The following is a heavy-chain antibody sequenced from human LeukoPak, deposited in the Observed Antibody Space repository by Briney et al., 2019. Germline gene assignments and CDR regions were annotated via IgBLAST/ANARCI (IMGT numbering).Heavy chain of an antibody. J-gene: IGHJ3*02. CDR2: ISSSSSYI. CDR3: ARDWYDNSDAFDI. Sequence: GGSLRLSCAASGFTFSSYSMNWVRQAPGKGLEWVSSISSSSSYIYYADSLKGRFTISRDNAKNSLYLQMNSLRAEDTAVYYCARDWYDNSDAFDIWGQGTMVTVSS. V-gene: IGHV3-21*01. CDR1: GFTFSSYS. D-gene: IGHD3-9*01.